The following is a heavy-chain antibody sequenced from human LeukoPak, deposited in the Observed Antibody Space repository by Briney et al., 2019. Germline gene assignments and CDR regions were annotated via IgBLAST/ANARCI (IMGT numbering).Heavy chain of an antibody. CDR3: ARDIVRPRSSGYYQALDF. V-gene: IGHV3-30*01. Sequence: GGSLRLSCAASGFTFSSFVMHWVRQAPGKGLEWVAVISYDGSNQYYADSVKGRFTISRDNSKNTLYLQMNSLRAEDTAVYYCARDIVRPRSSGYYQALDFWGQGTLVTVSS. J-gene: IGHJ4*02. CDR2: ISYDGSNQ. D-gene: IGHD3-22*01. CDR1: GFTFSSFV.